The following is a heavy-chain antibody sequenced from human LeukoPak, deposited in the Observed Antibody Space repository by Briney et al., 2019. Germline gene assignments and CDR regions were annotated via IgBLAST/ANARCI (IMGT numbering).Heavy chain of an antibody. Sequence: GGSLRLSCAASGFTFSTYAMSWVRQAPGKGLEWVSTISSSGSNTYYADSVKGRFTISRDNSKNTLSLQMNSLRAEDTAVYYCAPLRDMPLLKWGQGTLVTVSS. CDR3: APLRDMPLLK. CDR2: ISSSGSNT. J-gene: IGHJ4*02. V-gene: IGHV3-23*01. D-gene: IGHD2-2*01. CDR1: GFTFSTYA.